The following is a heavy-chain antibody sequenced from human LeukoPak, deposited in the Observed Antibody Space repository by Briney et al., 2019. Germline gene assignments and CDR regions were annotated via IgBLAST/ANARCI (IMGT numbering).Heavy chain of an antibody. CDR3: ATLGQARGYSYGPVDY. D-gene: IGHD5-18*01. CDR2: IYYSGST. CDR1: GGSISSYY. Sequence: SETLSLTCTVSGGSISSYYWSWLRQPPGKGLEWLGYIYYSGSTNYNPSLKSRVTISVLTSKNQFSLKLSSVTAADTAVYYCATLGQARGYSYGPVDYWGQGSLVTVSS. J-gene: IGHJ4*02. V-gene: IGHV4-59*08.